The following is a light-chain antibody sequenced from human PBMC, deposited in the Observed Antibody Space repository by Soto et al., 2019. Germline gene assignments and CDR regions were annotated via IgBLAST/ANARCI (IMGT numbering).Light chain of an antibody. V-gene: IGKV3-15*01. CDR1: QSVSSN. Sequence: ELVMTQSPATLSVSPGERATLSCRASQSVSSNLAWYQQKPGQAPRLLIYGASTRATGIPARFSGSGSGTEFTLTISSLQSEDFAVYYCQQYNNWPNLTFGQGTKVDIK. CDR3: QQYNNWPNLT. J-gene: IGKJ1*01. CDR2: GAS.